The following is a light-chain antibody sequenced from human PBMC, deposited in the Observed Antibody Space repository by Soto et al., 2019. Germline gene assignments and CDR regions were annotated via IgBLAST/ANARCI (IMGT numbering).Light chain of an antibody. CDR2: SAS. V-gene: IGKV1-9*01. Sequence: DIQLTQSPSVLSASVGDTVTITCRASKALSNYLAWYQQKPGKAPDLMIYSASTLQSGVPSRFSGSGSETECSLTIRALQPEDVATYYCQQLSRYPLTFGGGTKVDIK. J-gene: IGKJ4*01. CDR3: QQLSRYPLT. CDR1: KALSNY.